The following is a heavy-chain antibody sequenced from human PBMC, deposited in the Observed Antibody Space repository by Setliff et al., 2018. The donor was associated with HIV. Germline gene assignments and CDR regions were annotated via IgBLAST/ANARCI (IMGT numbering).Heavy chain of an antibody. CDR1: GFTFSSYE. CDR3: ARDWRSGYDLNFDY. V-gene: IGHV3-48*03. J-gene: IGHJ4*02. D-gene: IGHD5-12*01. Sequence: GGSLRLSCAASGFTFSSYEMDWFRQAPGKGLEWVSYITGSSDTIYYVDSVKGRFTISRDNAKNSLYLQMNSLRAEDTAMYYCARDWRSGYDLNFDYWGQGTLVTVSS. CDR2: ITGSSDTI.